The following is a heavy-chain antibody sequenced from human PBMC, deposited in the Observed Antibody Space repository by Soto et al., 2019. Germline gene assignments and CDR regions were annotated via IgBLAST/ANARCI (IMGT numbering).Heavy chain of an antibody. J-gene: IGHJ5*02. V-gene: IGHV2-26*01. CDR3: AVIKHCSRTACYLASFDP. Sequence: SGPTLVNPTATLTLTCTVSGLSLSKGRLGVSWIRQPPGKALEWLAHIFSNDDKSYSTSLKSRLTISKDTSRSQVVLTMTNMDPVDSATYSCAVIKHCSRTACYLASFDPWGQGTRGTV. D-gene: IGHD2-2*01. CDR2: IFSNDDK. CDR1: GLSLSKGRLG.